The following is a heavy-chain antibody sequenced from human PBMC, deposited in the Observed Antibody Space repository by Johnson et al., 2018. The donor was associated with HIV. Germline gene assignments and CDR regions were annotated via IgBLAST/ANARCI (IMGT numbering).Heavy chain of an antibody. D-gene: IGHD3-22*01. J-gene: IGHJ3*02. CDR2: ISYDGSKK. V-gene: IGHV3-30-3*01. CDR1: GFIFSNFA. Sequence: QVQLVESGGGVVQPGRSLRLSCVASGFIFSNFAMHWVRQAPGKGLEWMAIISYDGSKKYYADSVKGRFTISRDNSKNTVFLEMNSLRAEDTAVFYCARVSGSGADYYDIMNDAFDIWGQGTMVTVSS. CDR3: ARVSGSGADYYDIMNDAFDI.